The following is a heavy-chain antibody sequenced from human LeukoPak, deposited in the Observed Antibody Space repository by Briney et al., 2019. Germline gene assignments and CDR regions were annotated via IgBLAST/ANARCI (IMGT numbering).Heavy chain of an antibody. D-gene: IGHD3-22*01. J-gene: IGHJ4*02. CDR2: ISAYNGNT. CDR1: GYTFTSYG. Sequence: ASVKVSCTASGYTFTSYGISWVRQAPGQGLEWMGWISAYNGNTNYAQKLQGRVTMTTDTSTSTAYMELRSLRSDDTAVYYCARASYYDSSGYYYYWGQGTLVTVSS. V-gene: IGHV1-18*01. CDR3: ARASYYDSSGYYYY.